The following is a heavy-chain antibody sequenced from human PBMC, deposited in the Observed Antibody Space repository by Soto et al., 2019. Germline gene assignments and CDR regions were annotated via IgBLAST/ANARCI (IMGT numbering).Heavy chain of an antibody. CDR3: ARDYCGGDCLAFDI. Sequence: VASVKVSCKASGDTFSSYAISWVRQAPGQGLEWMGGIIPIFGTANYAQKFQGRVTITADKSTSTAYMELSSLRSEDTAVYYCARDYCGGDCLAFDIWGQGTMVTVSS. J-gene: IGHJ3*02. V-gene: IGHV1-69*06. CDR2: IIPIFGTA. CDR1: GDTFSSYA. D-gene: IGHD2-21*02.